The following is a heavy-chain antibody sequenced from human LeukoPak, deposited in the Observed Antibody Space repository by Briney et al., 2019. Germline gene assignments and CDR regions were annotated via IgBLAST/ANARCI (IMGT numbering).Heavy chain of an antibody. D-gene: IGHD3-10*01. CDR2: ISGSGGST. Sequence: GGSLRLSCAAPGFTFSSYAMSWVRQAPGKGLEWVSAISGSGGSTYYADSVKGRFTISRDNSKNTLYLQMHSMRAEDTAVYYCVKVPGSYDYWGQGTLVTVSS. J-gene: IGHJ4*02. CDR3: VKVPGSYDY. V-gene: IGHV3-23*01. CDR1: GFTFSSYA.